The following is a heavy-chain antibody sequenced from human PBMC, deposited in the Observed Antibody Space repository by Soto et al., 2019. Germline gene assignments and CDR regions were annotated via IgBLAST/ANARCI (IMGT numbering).Heavy chain of an antibody. Sequence: QVQLVESGGGVVQPGRSLRLSCAASGFTFKNYGMYWVRQAPGKGLEWVAAIWHDGRNKYYADSMKGRFTIYSDNSKNPLYLQMNSLRAEDRAVYYCARDGGSGSSHTFPDYWGQGTMVNVSS. CDR3: ARDGGSGSSHTFPDY. J-gene: IGHJ4*02. CDR2: IWHDGRNK. V-gene: IGHV3-33*01. D-gene: IGHD6-13*01. CDR1: GFTFKNYG.